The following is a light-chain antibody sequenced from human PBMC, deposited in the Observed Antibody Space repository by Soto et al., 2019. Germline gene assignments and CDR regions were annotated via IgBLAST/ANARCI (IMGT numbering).Light chain of an antibody. CDR1: QSISSW. Sequence: DIQMTQSPSTLSASVGDRVTITCRASQSISSWLAWYQQKPGNAPKLLIYAASTLQSGVPSRFSGSGSGTDFTLTISSLQPEDVATYYCQKYNSAPLTFGGGTKVDIK. V-gene: IGKV1-27*01. CDR2: AAS. CDR3: QKYNSAPLT. J-gene: IGKJ4*01.